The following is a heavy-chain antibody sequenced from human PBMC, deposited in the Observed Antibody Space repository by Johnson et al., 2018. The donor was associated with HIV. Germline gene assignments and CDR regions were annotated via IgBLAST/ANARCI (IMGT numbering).Heavy chain of an antibody. CDR3: AKYDRVAFDV. V-gene: IGHV3-23*01. Sequence: VLLLESGGALVQPGGSPRHSCAASGFTFGSYSMTWVRQAPGKGLEWVSVISGSGGGTNYADSVKGRFIISRDNGRNSLYLQMNNLRAEDTAVYCCAKYDRVAFDVWGQGTMVTVSS. CDR1: GFTFGSYS. J-gene: IGHJ3*01. CDR2: ISGSGGGT. D-gene: IGHD3-16*01.